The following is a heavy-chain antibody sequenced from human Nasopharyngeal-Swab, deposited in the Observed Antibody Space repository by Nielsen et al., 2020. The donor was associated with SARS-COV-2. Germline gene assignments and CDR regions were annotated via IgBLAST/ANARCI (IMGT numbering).Heavy chain of an antibody. CDR2: LNPNTGVA. CDR3: ARKKQLVRPFDY. D-gene: IGHD6-13*01. CDR1: GYTFSDYF. Sequence: ASVKVSCKTSGYTFSDYFLHWVREAPGQGLEWMGRLNPNTGVANYAQKFQGRVTMTRDTSLSTGCMELSSLRSDDTAVYYCARKKQLVRPFDYWGQGTLVTVSS. J-gene: IGHJ4*02. V-gene: IGHV1-2*06.